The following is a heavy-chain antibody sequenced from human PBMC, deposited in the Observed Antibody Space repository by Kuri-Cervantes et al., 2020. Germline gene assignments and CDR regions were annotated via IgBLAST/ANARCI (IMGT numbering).Heavy chain of an antibody. CDR1: GGSISSYY. Sequence: SETLSLTCTVSGGSISSYYWSWIRQSPVKGLEWIGYVYYSGSTNYNPSLKSRVTISVDTSKNQFSLKLSYVTAADTAVYYCAPWEGYWGQGTLVTVSS. J-gene: IGHJ4*02. V-gene: IGHV4-59*12. D-gene: IGHD1-26*01. CDR2: VYYSGST. CDR3: APWEGY.